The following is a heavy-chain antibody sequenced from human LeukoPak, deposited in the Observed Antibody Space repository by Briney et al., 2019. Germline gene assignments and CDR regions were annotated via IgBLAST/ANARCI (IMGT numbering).Heavy chain of an antibody. J-gene: IGHJ6*04. D-gene: IGHD6-13*01. CDR3: ARFSSSWYGVDV. V-gene: IGHV4-59*01. CDR1: GGSINSYF. Sequence: SETLSLTCTVSGGSINSYFWTWIRQPPGKGLEWIGYIYYSGSTNYNPSLKSRVTISVDTSKNHFSLKLSSVTAADTAVYYCARFSSSWYGVDVWGKGITVTVS. CDR2: IYYSGST.